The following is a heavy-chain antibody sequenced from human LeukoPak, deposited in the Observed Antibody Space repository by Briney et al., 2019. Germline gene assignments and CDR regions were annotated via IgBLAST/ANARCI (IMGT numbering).Heavy chain of an antibody. CDR1: GFTFSSYG. Sequence: GGSLRLSCAASGFTFSSYGMHWVRQAPGKGREWVAVISYEGSNEYYADSVKGRFTISRDNSTHSLYLQMNSLRAEDTAVYYCAKDADRYCSSTSCHSPFDYWGQGTLVTVSS. D-gene: IGHD2-2*01. J-gene: IGHJ4*02. CDR2: ISYEGSNE. V-gene: IGHV3-30*18. CDR3: AKDADRYCSSTSCHSPFDY.